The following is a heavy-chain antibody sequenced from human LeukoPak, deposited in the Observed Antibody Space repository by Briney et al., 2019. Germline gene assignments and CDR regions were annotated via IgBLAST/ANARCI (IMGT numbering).Heavy chain of an antibody. J-gene: IGHJ4*02. V-gene: IGHV5-51*01. D-gene: IGHD3-10*01. CDR1: GYSFTNYW. CDR2: IYPGDSDT. Sequence: GESLQISCKGSGYSFTNYWIGWVRQMPGKGLEWMGIIYPGDSDTRYSPSFQGQVTMSADKSISTAYLQWSSLKASDTAMYYCARQSRGSGSFFTWNWGQGTLVTVSS. CDR3: ARQSRGSGSFFTWN.